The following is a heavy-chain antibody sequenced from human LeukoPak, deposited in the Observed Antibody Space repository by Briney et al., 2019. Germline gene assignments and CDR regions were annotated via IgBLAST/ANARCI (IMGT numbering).Heavy chain of an antibody. V-gene: IGHV3-53*04. CDR3: ATAYCTNGVCSDY. D-gene: IGHD2-8*01. CDR2: IYSGGST. J-gene: IGHJ4*02. CDR1: EFTVSSNY. Sequence: SGGSLRLSCAASEFTVSSNYMSWVRQAPGKGLEWVSVIYSGGSTYYADSVKGRFTISRHNSKNTLYLQMNSLRAEDTAVYYCATAYCTNGVCSDYWGQGTLVTVSS.